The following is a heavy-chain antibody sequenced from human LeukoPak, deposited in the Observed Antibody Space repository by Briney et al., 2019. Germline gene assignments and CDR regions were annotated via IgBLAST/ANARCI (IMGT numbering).Heavy chain of an antibody. CDR3: ARGRDLSSSGDFDI. CDR2: IYYSGST. V-gene: IGHV4-59*01. CDR1: GGSISSYY. Sequence: SETLSLTRTVSGGSISSYYWSWIRQPPGKGLEWIGYIYYSGSTNYNPSLKSRVTISVDTSKNQFSLKLSSVTAADTAVYYCARGRDLSSSGDFDIWGQGTMVTVSS. D-gene: IGHD3-22*01. J-gene: IGHJ3*02.